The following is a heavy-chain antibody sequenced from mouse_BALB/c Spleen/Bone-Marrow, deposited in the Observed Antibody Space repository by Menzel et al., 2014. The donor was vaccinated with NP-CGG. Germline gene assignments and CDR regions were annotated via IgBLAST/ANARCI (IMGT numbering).Heavy chain of an antibody. J-gene: IGHJ3*01. CDR1: GFTISSYG. V-gene: IGHV5-9-2*01. CDR3: ATITTVAY. Sequence: EVKLVESGGGLAKPGGSLKLSCAVSGFTISSYGMSWGRQTPEKRLEWVATISGGGSYIYYPDSVKGRFTISRDNAKNNLYLQMSSLRSEDSALYYCATITTVAYWGQGTLVTASA. CDR2: ISGGGSYI. D-gene: IGHD1-1*01.